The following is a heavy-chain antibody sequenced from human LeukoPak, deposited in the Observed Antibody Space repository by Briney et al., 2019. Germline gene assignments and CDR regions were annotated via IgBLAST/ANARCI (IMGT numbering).Heavy chain of an antibody. CDR3: ASLVLRYFDWLPGGWFDP. Sequence: SETLSLTCAVYGGSFSGYYWSWIRQPPGKGLEWIGEINHSGSTNYNPSLKSRVTISVDTSKDQFSLKLSSVTAADTAVYYCASLVLRYFDWLPGGWFDPWGQGTLVTVSS. D-gene: IGHD3-9*01. J-gene: IGHJ5*02. V-gene: IGHV4-34*01. CDR2: INHSGST. CDR1: GGSFSGYY.